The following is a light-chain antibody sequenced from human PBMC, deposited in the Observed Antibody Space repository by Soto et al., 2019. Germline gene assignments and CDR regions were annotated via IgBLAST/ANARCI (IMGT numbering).Light chain of an antibody. Sequence: QSALTQPASLFGSPGRSSSLSCTGTRSDVGGYNYVSWYPQHPGKDPKHMIYEVSNRPSGVSNRFAGSKSGNTASLTNSVLQAEDEADYYGSSYTRSSTLVFGTGTKLTVL. V-gene: IGLV2-14*01. J-gene: IGLJ1*01. CDR3: SSYTRSSTLV. CDR2: EVS. CDR1: RSDVGGYNY.